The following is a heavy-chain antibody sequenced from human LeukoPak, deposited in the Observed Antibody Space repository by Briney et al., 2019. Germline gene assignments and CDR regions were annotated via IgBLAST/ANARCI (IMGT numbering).Heavy chain of an antibody. CDR1: GGSFSGYY. D-gene: IGHD3-10*01. CDR3: ARTLAQLYYYGSGSFNWFDP. Sequence: SETLSLTCAVYGGSFSGYYWSWIRQPPGKGLEWIGEINHSGSTNYNPSLKSRVTISVDTSKNQFSLKLSSVTAADTAVYYCARTLAQLYYYGSGSFNWFDPWGQGTLVTVSS. V-gene: IGHV4-34*01. CDR2: INHSGST. J-gene: IGHJ5*02.